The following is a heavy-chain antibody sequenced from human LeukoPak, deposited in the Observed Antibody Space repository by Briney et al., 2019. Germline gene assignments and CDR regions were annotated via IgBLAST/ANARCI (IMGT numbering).Heavy chain of an antibody. Sequence: PGRSLRLSCAASGFTFSSYAMHWVHQAPGKGLEWVAVISYDGSNKYYADSVKGRFTISRDNSKNTLYLQMNSLRAEDTAVYYCARGSPRGSSWPDYWGQGTLVTVSS. J-gene: IGHJ4*02. CDR3: ARGSPRGSSWPDY. CDR2: ISYDGSNK. V-gene: IGHV3-30*04. CDR1: GFTFSSYA. D-gene: IGHD6-13*01.